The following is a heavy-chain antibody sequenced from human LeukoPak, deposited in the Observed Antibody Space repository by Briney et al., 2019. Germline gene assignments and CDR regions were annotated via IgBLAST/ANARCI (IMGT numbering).Heavy chain of an antibody. CDR2: IDPDGSDI. V-gene: IGHV3-7*01. D-gene: IGHD3-10*01. CDR1: GLTTRNSW. CDR3: ATDQMYYYGSRSYSPFNH. Sequence: GGSLRVSCAVSGLTTRNSWMSWVRQAPGKGLEWVANIDPDGSDIYYVDSVKGRFTVSRDNAKNSLYLQMNSLRVEDTATYYCATDQMYYYGSRSYSPFNHWGQGTLVTASS. J-gene: IGHJ4*02.